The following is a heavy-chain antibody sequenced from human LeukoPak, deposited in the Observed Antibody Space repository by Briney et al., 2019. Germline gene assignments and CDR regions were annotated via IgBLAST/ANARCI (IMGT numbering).Heavy chain of an antibody. CDR2: INTNTGKP. Sequence: ASVKDSCKASRYTLTSYAMNWVRQAPGRGGEWMGWINTNTGKPSYDRGFTGRLVFSLDTSGSTANLQISSLKAEDTAVYYCARDGCSGGSYYSWTEYFQHWGQGTLVTVSS. CDR1: RYTLTSYA. V-gene: IGHV7-4-1*02. J-gene: IGHJ1*01. D-gene: IGHD2-15*01. CDR3: ARDGCSGGSYYSWTEYFQH.